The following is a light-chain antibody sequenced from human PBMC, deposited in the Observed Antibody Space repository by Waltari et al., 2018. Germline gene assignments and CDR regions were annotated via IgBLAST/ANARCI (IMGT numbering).Light chain of an antibody. CDR2: ANY. CDR3: AAWDDSLIGRV. CDR1: SSNIGTNT. V-gene: IGLV1-44*01. J-gene: IGLJ3*02. Sequence: QSVLTPPPSTSGTPGQTVNISCSGSSSNIGTNTVPWYQQFPGTAPKILVFANYHRPSGVPNRFSASKSGTSASLVISGLQSEDEGDYFCAAWDDSLIGRVFGGGTTLTVL.